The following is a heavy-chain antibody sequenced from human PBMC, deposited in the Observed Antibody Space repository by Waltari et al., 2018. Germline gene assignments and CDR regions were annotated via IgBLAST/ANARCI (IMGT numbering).Heavy chain of an antibody. CDR3: ARADTSTSYFYYYMDV. CDR2: IHYSGSS. Sequence: QVQLQESGPGLVKPSETLSLTCTVSGGSTSTYYWSWVRQSPGQGLEWIGYIHYSGSSGYNPSLRSRVAISLDTPNNQFSLRLRSVTAADAAIYYCARADTSTSYFYYYMDVWGKGTTVTVSS. J-gene: IGHJ6*03. D-gene: IGHD1-26*01. V-gene: IGHV4-59*01. CDR1: GGSTSTYY.